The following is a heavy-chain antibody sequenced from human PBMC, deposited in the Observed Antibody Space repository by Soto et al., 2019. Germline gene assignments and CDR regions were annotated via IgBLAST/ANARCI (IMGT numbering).Heavy chain of an antibody. D-gene: IGHD3-10*01. CDR3: AKDLVWFGELDEAVGDAFDI. CDR2: ISYDGSNK. J-gene: IGHJ3*02. CDR1: GFTFSSYG. Sequence: GGSLRLSCAASGFTFSSYGMHWVRQAPGKGLEWVAVISYDGSNKYYADSVKGRFTISRDNSKNTLYLQMNSLRAEDTAVYYCAKDLVWFGELDEAVGDAFDIWGQGTMVTVSS. V-gene: IGHV3-30*18.